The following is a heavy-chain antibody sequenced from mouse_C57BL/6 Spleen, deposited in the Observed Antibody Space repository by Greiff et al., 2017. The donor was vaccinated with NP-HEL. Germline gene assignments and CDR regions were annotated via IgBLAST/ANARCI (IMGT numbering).Heavy chain of an antibody. CDR2: IAPSDSYT. V-gene: IGHV1-50*01. CDR1: GYTFTSYW. D-gene: IGHD1-1*01. CDR3: ARRIYYYGSSYDYAMDY. J-gene: IGHJ4*01. Sequence: QVQLKQPGAELVKPGASVKLSCKASGYTFTSYWMQWVKQRPGQGLEWIGEIAPSDSYTNYNQKYKGKATLTVDTSSSTAYMQLSSLTSEDSAVYYCARRIYYYGSSYDYAMDYWGQGTSVTVSS.